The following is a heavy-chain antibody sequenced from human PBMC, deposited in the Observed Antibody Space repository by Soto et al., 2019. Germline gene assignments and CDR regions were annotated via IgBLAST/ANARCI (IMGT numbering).Heavy chain of an antibody. CDR2: IYWDDDK. CDR1: GFSLTSIALGMG. Sequence: SGPTLVNPTQTLTLTCTFSGFSLTSIALGMGVGWIRQPPGKALEWLALIYWDDDKRYNPSLKSRLTITKDTSQSQVVLTMTNMDAVDTATYXCVHWTTGTRGTKFFDYWGRGTLVTVSS. D-gene: IGHD3-9*01. V-gene: IGHV2-5*02. CDR3: VHWTTGTRGTKFFDY. J-gene: IGHJ4*02.